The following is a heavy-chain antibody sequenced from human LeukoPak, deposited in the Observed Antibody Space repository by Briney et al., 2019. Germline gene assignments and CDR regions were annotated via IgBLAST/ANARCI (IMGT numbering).Heavy chain of an antibody. J-gene: IGHJ3*02. CDR3: ARDGAYYGILTDLPTIDAFDI. D-gene: IGHD3-9*01. Sequence: KSSETLSLTCTVSGGSVSSGSYYWSWIRQPPGKGLEWIGYIYYSGSTNYNPSLKSRVTISVDTSKNQFSLKLSSVTAADTAVYYCARDGAYYGILTDLPTIDAFDIWGQGTMVTVSS. CDR2: IYYSGST. CDR1: GGSVSSGSYY. V-gene: IGHV4-61*01.